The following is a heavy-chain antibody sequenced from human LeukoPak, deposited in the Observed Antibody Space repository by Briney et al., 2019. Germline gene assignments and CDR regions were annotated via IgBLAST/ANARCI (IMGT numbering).Heavy chain of an antibody. J-gene: IGHJ3*02. CDR3: ATSTLIVGATNDAFDI. CDR1: GYTLTELS. CDR2: VDPEDGET. D-gene: IGHD1-26*01. V-gene: IGHV1-24*01. Sequence: ASVKVSCKVSGYTLTELSMHWVRQAPGKGLEWMGGVDPEDGETIYAQKFQGRVTMTEDTSTDTAYMELSSLRSEDTAVYYCATSTLIVGATNDAFDIWGQGTMVTVSS.